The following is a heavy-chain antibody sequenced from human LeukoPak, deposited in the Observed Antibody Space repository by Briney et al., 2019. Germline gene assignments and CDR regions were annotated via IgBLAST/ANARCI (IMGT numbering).Heavy chain of an antibody. CDR3: ARAPNFIAALRFDY. J-gene: IGHJ4*02. CDR2: INHSGST. Sequence: SETLSLTCAVYGGSFSGYYWSWIRQPPGKGLEWIGEINHSGSTNYNPSLKSRVTISVDTSKNQFSLKLSSVTAAGTAVYYCARAPNFIAALRFDYWGQGTLVTVSS. D-gene: IGHD6-6*01. V-gene: IGHV4-34*01. CDR1: GGSFSGYY.